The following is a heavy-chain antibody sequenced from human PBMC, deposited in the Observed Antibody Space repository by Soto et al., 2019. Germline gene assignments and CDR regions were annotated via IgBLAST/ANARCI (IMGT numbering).Heavy chain of an antibody. CDR3: ASGGSGSYYYYYGMDV. D-gene: IGHD3-10*01. CDR2: IYSGGST. Sequence: GGSLRLSCAASGFTVSSNYMSWVRQAPGKGLEWVSVIYSGGSTYYADSVKGRFTISRDNSKNTLYLQMNSLRAEDTAVYYCASGGSGSYYYYYGMDVWGQGTTVTVSS. V-gene: IGHV3-53*01. J-gene: IGHJ6*02. CDR1: GFTVSSNY.